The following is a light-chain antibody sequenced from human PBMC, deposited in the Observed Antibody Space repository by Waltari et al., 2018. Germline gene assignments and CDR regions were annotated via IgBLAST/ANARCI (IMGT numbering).Light chain of an antibody. CDR3: MIWARSAVV. V-gene: IGLV5-45*01. Sequence: QAVRTQPASLSATPGASTSLTCTLRSGLNVCTYTIYWDQKKPGSPPQYLLRYRSDSDKRQGSGLPRRSSGSKDASANAGILLISGLQSEDEAAYYCMIWARSAVVFGGGTKLPVL. CDR2: YRSDSDK. CDR1: SGLNVCTYT. J-gene: IGLJ2*01.